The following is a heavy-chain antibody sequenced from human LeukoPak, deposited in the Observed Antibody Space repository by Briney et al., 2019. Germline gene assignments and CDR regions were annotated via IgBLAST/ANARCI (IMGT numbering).Heavy chain of an antibody. V-gene: IGHV3-23*01. CDR3: AKGGASSGGYDC. J-gene: IGHJ4*02. Sequence: GGSLRLSCAASGFTFSSYAMTWVRQAPGKGLEWVSGISASGGTYYADSVKGRFTLSRDNSKNTLHLQMNGLRAEDTAIYYCAKGGASSGGYDCWGQGTLVTVSS. D-gene: IGHD2-15*01. CDR1: GFTFSSYA. CDR2: ISASGGT.